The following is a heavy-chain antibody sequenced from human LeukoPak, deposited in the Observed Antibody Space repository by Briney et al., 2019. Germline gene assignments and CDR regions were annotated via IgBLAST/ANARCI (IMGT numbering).Heavy chain of an antibody. CDR2: IKSKTDGGTT. CDR3: TSASFYDSVSYGCDF. V-gene: IGHV3-15*01. Sequence: GGSLRLSCAASGFTFSNAWLNWVRQAPGKGLEWVGHIKSKTDGGTTDYAAPVKGRFTISRDDSKNTLFLQMNSLRAEDTAMYYCTSASFYDSVSYGCDFWGQGTPVTVSS. CDR1: GFTFSNAW. D-gene: IGHD3-22*01. J-gene: IGHJ4*02.